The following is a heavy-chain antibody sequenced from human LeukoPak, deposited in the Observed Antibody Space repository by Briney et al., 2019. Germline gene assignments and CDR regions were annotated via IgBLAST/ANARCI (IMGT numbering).Heavy chain of an antibody. CDR3: ARYPGGY. CDR2: IYYSGST. CDR1: GGSISSYY. V-gene: IGHV4-59*08. D-gene: IGHD3-10*01. J-gene: IGHJ4*02. Sequence: SETLSLTCTVSGGSISSYYWSWLRQPPGKGLEWIGYIYYSGSTNYNPSLKSRVTISVDTTKNQFSLKLSSVTAADTAVYYCARYPGGYWGQGTLVTVSS.